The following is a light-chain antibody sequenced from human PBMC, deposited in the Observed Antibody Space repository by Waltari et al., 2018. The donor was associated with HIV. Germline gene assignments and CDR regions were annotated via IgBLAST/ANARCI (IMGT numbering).Light chain of an antibody. J-gene: IGLJ2*01. CDR1: SRDVGGYNY. CDR2: EVS. Sequence: QSALTQPPSASGSPGPSVTISCTGTSRDVGGYNYVSWYQQHPGKVPKLMIYEVSKRPSGVPNRFSGSKSGNTASLTVSGLQAEDEADYYCSSYAGSNNMIFGGGTKLTVL. V-gene: IGLV2-8*01. CDR3: SSYAGSNNMI.